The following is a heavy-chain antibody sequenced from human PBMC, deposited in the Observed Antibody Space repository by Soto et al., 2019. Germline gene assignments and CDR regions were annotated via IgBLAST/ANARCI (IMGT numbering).Heavy chain of an antibody. Sequence: QVQLVQSGAAVKRPGSSVKVSCKASGDTFNFYSINWVRQAPGLGLEWMGRVNPIVSMSNYAQKFQGRVTRTADKTTTKANKERSSLGSEDTAIYYCAKSNCWGDRSFEYWGQGALVTVS. CDR2: VNPIVSMS. J-gene: IGHJ4*02. V-gene: IGHV1-69*02. CDR1: GDTFNFYS. CDR3: AKSNCWGDRSFEY. D-gene: IGHD3-10*01.